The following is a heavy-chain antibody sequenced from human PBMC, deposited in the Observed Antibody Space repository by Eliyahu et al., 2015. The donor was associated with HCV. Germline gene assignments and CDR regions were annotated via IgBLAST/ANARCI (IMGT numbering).Heavy chain of an antibody. CDR3: ASEQRRDIVLMVYAPGWFDP. J-gene: IGHJ5*02. Sequence: QLQLQESGPGLVKPSETLSLTCTVSGGSISSSSYYWGWIRQPPGKGVGWVGGVYYSGGTYYNPSLKSRVTISVDTSKNQFSLKLSSVTAADTAVYYCASEQRRDIVLMVYAPGWFDPWGQGTLVTVSS. CDR1: GGSISSSSYY. CDR2: VYYSGGT. V-gene: IGHV4-39*01. D-gene: IGHD2-8*01.